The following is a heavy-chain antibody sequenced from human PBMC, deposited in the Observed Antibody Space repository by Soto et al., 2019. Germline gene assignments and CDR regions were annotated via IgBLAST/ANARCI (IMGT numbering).Heavy chain of an antibody. J-gene: IGHJ6*03. Sequence: GGSLRLSCAASGFIISSNNMNWVRQAPGKGLEWVSIIYSGDSTSYADSVKGRFTISRDNSKNTVFLQMNSLRAEDTAVYYCARDRDFWSGYYYYMDVWGKGTTVTVSS. V-gene: IGHV3-53*01. CDR1: GFIISSNN. CDR3: ARDRDFWSGYYYYMDV. CDR2: IYSGDST. D-gene: IGHD3-3*01.